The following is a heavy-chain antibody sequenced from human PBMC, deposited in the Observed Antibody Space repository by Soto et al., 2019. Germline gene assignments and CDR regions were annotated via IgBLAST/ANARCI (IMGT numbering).Heavy chain of an antibody. J-gene: IGHJ4*02. V-gene: IGHV4-59*01. CDR3: ARTGSFYDYIWGSYPLKYYFDY. D-gene: IGHD3-16*02. CDR2: IYYSGST. Sequence: TSETLSLTCTVSGGSISSYYWSWIRQPPGKGLEWIGYIYYSGSTNYNPSLKSRVTISVDTSKNQFSLKLSSVTAADTAVYYCARTGSFYDYIWGSYPLKYYFDYWGQGTLVTVSS. CDR1: GGSISSYY.